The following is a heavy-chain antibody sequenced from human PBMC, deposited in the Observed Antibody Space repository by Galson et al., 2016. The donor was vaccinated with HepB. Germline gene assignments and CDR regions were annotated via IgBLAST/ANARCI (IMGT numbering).Heavy chain of an antibody. CDR2: IRSKPFGETT. V-gene: IGHV3-49*03. CDR3: ARPHYIDGSGYYSIRLGVFDV. Sequence: SLRLSCAASGFTFDDFVMIWFRQAPGRGPEWVGFIRSKPFGETTEYAASVKGRFSISRDDSKSIAYLQLNSLRTDDTAAYYCARPHYIDGSGYYSIRLGVFDVWGQGTMVTVSS. CDR1: GFTFDDFV. J-gene: IGHJ3*01. D-gene: IGHD3-22*01.